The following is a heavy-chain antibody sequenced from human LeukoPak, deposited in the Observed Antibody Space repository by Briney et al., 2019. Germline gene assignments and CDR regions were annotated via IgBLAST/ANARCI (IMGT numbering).Heavy chain of an antibody. CDR1: GYTFTCYY. D-gene: IGHD3-16*02. J-gene: IGHJ5*02. CDR2: INPNSGGT. V-gene: IGHV1-2*02. CDR3: AREVDYDYVWGSYRPGYNWFDP. Sequence: ASVTVSFKASGYTFTCYYMHWVRQAPGQGLEWMGWINPNSGGTNYAQKFQGRVTMTRDTSISTAYMELSRLRSDDTAVYYCAREVDYDYVWGSYRPGYNWFDPWGQGTLVTVSS.